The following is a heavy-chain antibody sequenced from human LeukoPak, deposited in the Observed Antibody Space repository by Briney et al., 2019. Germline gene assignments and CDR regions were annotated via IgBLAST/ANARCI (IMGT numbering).Heavy chain of an antibody. Sequence: KPSETLSLTCAVYGGSFSGYYWSWIRQPPGKGLEWIGVINHSGSTNYNPSLKSRVTISVDTSKNQFSLKLSSVTAADTAVYYCARQQWGITDYWGQGTLVTVSS. D-gene: IGHD6-19*01. J-gene: IGHJ4*02. CDR2: INHSGST. V-gene: IGHV4-34*01. CDR1: GGSFSGYY. CDR3: ARQQWGITDY.